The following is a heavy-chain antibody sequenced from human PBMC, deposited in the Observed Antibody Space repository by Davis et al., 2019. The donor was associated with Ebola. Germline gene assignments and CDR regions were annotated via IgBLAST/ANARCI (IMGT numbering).Heavy chain of an antibody. CDR3: AKAVNYHYYAMAV. V-gene: IGHV3-23*01. Sequence: GESLKISCAASGFTFSSYAMNWVRQTPGKGLEWVSAISGTGSNTHYADSVKGRFTISRDRSKNTLYMQLDRLRAEDTAVYYCAKAVNYHYYAMAVWGQGTTVTVSS. CDR2: ISGTGSNT. J-gene: IGHJ6*02. CDR1: GFTFSSYA. D-gene: IGHD1-1*01.